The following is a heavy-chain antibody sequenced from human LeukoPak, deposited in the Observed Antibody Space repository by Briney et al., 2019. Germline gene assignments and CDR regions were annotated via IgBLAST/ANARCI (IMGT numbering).Heavy chain of an antibody. D-gene: IGHD4-23*01. Sequence: GGSLRLSCAASGFAFSSYGMHWVRQAPGKGLEWVAFIRYDGSNKYYADSVKGRFTISRDNSKNTLYLQMNSLRAEDTAVYYCAKDLDYGGNSYYFDYWGQGTLVTVSS. CDR1: GFAFSSYG. J-gene: IGHJ4*02. CDR2: IRYDGSNK. V-gene: IGHV3-30*02. CDR3: AKDLDYGGNSYYFDY.